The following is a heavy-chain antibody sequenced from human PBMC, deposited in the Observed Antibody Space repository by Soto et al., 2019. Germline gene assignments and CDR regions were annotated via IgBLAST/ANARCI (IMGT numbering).Heavy chain of an antibody. CDR2: IIPIFGTA. D-gene: IGHD3-16*02. V-gene: IGHV1-69*13. J-gene: IGHJ4*02. CDR1: GGTFSSYA. Sequence: SVKVSCKASGGTFSSYAISWVRQAPGQGLEWMGGIIPIFGTANYAQKFQGRVTITADESTSTAYMELSSLRSEDTAVYYCALYCSSTSCRADTYYDYVWGSYRPGYFDYWGQGTLVTVSS. CDR3: ALYCSSTSCRADTYYDYVWGSYRPGYFDY.